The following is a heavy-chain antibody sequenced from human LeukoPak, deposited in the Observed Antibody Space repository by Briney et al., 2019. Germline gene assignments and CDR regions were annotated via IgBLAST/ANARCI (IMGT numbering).Heavy chain of an antibody. J-gene: IGHJ4*02. D-gene: IGHD3-9*01. Sequence: SVTVSCTASGGTFSSYAMSWVRQAPGQGLEWMGGIIPIVGTANYAQKFQGRVTITTDESTSTAFMELSILRAEDAAVYYCARDGGYDILTGYSQRPFYFALGRERTLVSV. CDR3: ARDGGYDILTGYSQRPFYFAL. CDR2: IIPIVGTA. V-gene: IGHV1-69*05. CDR1: GGTFSSYA.